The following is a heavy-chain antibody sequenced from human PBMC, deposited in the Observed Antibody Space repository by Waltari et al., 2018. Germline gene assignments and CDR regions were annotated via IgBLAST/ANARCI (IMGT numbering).Heavy chain of an antibody. CDR3: ARDQDWNYRGYFDY. V-gene: IGHV1-69*08. CDR1: GGTFSRYD. J-gene: IGHJ4*02. Sequence: QVQLVQSGAEVKKTGSSVKVACTASGGTFSRYDISGVRQAPGQGLEWMGRISPIFGTANYAQKFQGRVTITADKSTSTAYMELSSLRSEDTAVYYCARDQDWNYRGYFDYWGQGTLVTVSS. CDR2: ISPIFGTA. D-gene: IGHD1-7*01.